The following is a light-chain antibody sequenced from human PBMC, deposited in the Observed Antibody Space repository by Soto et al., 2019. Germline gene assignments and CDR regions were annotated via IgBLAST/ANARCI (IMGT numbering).Light chain of an antibody. Sequence: IVMTQSPATLSVSPGERATLSCRASQNIDNKLVWYQQKPGQVPRLLIYDASTRATGIPARFSGSGSGTEFTLTISSLQSEDFAFYYCQQFHYWWTFGQGTNVDI. J-gene: IGKJ1*01. CDR2: DAS. CDR1: QNIDNK. CDR3: QQFHYWWT. V-gene: IGKV3-15*01.